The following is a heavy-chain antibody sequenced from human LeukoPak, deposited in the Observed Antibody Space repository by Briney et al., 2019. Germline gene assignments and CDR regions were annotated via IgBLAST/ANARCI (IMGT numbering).Heavy chain of an antibody. CDR3: ARVPAARRRRPVFDY. D-gene: IGHD6-6*01. CDR1: GFTFSNYA. CDR2: ISSGGTYE. J-gene: IGHJ4*02. Sequence: GGSLRLSCAASGFTFSNYAMHWVRQAPGKGLEWVSLISSGGTYEYYADSVKGRFTISRDNSKNTLYLQLNSLRAEDTAVYYCARVPAARRRRPVFDYWGQGTLVTVST. V-gene: IGHV3-30*01.